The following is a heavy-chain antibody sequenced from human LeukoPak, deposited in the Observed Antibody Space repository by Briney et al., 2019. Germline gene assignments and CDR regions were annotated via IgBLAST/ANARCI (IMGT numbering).Heavy chain of an antibody. Sequence: GGSLRLSCAASGFTFSTYSMNWVRQAPGKGLEWVSYISSSSGTIYYADSVKGRFTISRDNAKNSLYLQMNSLRAEDTALYYCARDLETANTYYFDYWGQGTMVTVSS. CDR3: ARDLETANTYYFDY. J-gene: IGHJ4*02. CDR1: GFTFSTYS. CDR2: ISSSSGTI. V-gene: IGHV3-48*01. D-gene: IGHD5-18*01.